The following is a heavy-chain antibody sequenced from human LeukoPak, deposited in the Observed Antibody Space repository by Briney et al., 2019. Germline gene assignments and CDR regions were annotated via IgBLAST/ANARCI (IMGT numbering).Heavy chain of an antibody. J-gene: IGHJ4*02. V-gene: IGHV3-30-3*01. CDR1: GFTFSSYA. Sequence: GGSLRLSCAASGFTFSSYAMHWVRQAPGKGLEWVAVISYDGSNKYYADSVKGRFTISRDNSKNTLYLQMNSLRVEDTAVYYCAKGSAASRPYYFDYWGQGTLVTVSS. D-gene: IGHD6-25*01. CDR3: AKGSAASRPYYFDY. CDR2: ISYDGSNK.